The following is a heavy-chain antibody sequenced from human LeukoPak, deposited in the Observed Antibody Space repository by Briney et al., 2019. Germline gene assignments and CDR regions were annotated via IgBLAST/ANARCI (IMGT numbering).Heavy chain of an antibody. Sequence: GESLKIPCKGSGYSFTSYWIGWVRQMPGKGLEWMGIIYPGDSDTRYSPSFQGQVTISADKSISTAYLQWSSLKASDTAMYYCAREKSIAAGPGYGMDVWGQGTTVTVSS. D-gene: IGHD6-13*01. CDR2: IYPGDSDT. J-gene: IGHJ6*02. CDR3: AREKSIAAGPGYGMDV. CDR1: GYSFTSYW. V-gene: IGHV5-51*01.